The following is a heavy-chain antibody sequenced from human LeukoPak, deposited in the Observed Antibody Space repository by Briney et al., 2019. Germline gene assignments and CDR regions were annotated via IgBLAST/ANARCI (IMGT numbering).Heavy chain of an antibody. V-gene: IGHV3-13*01. Sequence: GGSLRLSCAASGFTFSSYDMHWVRQATGKGLEWVSAIGTAGDTYYPGSVKGRFTISRENAKNSLYLQMNSLRAGGTAVYYCARGQRYSYGYGYYFDYWGQGTLVTVSS. CDR2: IGTAGDT. CDR3: ARGQRYSYGYGYYFDY. CDR1: GFTFSSYD. J-gene: IGHJ4*02. D-gene: IGHD5-18*01.